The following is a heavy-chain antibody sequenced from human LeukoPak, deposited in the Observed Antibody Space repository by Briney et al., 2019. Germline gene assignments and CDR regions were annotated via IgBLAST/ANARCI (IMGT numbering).Heavy chain of an antibody. CDR3: VKTYCSGGSCYLYSFDY. Sequence: GGSLRLSCSASGFTFSSYAMHWVRQAPGKGLEYVSAISINGGSTYYADSVKGRFTISRDNSKNTLYLQMSSLRAEDTAVYYCVKTYCSGGSCYLYSFDYWGQGTLVTVSS. J-gene: IGHJ4*02. D-gene: IGHD2-15*01. V-gene: IGHV3-64D*06. CDR1: GFTFSSYA. CDR2: ISINGGST.